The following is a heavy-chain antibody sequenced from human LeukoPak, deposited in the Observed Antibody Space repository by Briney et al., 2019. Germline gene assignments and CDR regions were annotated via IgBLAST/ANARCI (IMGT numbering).Heavy chain of an antibody. CDR1: GFTVSSNY. D-gene: IGHD3-22*01. Sequence: PGGSLRLSCAASGFTVSSNYMSWVRQAPGKGLEWVSVIYSGGSTYYADSVKGRFTISRDNSKNTLYLQMNSLRAEDTAVYYCARGAGRTYCYDSSGYSNDYWGQGTLVAVSS. CDR2: IYSGGST. CDR3: ARGAGRTYCYDSSGYSNDY. J-gene: IGHJ4*02. V-gene: IGHV3-53*01.